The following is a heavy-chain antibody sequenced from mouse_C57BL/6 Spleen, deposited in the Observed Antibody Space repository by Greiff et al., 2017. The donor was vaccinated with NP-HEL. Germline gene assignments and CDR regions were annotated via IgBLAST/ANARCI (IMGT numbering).Heavy chain of an antibody. D-gene: IGHD1-1*01. CDR2: IDPSDSYT. J-gene: IGHJ4*01. Sequence: QVQLQQSGAELVKPGASVKLSCKASGYTFTSYWMQWVKQRPGQGLEWIGEIDPSDSYTNYNQKFKGKATLTVDTSSSTAYMQLSSLTSEDSAVYYCARPYGSYYAMDYWGQGTSVTVSS. V-gene: IGHV1-50*01. CDR1: GYTFTSYW. CDR3: ARPYGSYYAMDY.